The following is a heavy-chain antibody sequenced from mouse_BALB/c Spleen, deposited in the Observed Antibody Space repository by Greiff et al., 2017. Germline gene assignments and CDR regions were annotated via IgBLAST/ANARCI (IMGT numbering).Heavy chain of an antibody. CDR1: GYSITSGYY. J-gene: IGHJ1*01. D-gene: IGHD2-4*01. V-gene: IGHV3-6*02. CDR2: ISYDGSN. Sequence: EVKLQESGPGLVKPSQSLSLTCSVTGYSITSGYYWNWIRQFPGNKLEWMGYISYDGSNNYNPSLKNRISITRDTSKNQFFLKLNSVTTEDTATYYCARGGYDSWYFDVWGAGTTVTVSS. CDR3: ARGGYDSWYFDV.